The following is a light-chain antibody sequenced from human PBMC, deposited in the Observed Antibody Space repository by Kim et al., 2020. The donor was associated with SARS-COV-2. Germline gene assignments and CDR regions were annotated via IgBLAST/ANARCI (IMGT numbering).Light chain of an antibody. CDR3: QVWDSSSDHRVV. Sequence: GKTGRVSGAGNSIESERVHWCRQKSGQAPVLVIYYDSDRPSGIPERFSGSNSGNTATLTTGRVEAGDEADYYCQVWDSSSDHRVVFGGGTQLTV. J-gene: IGLJ2*01. CDR1: SIESER. CDR2: YDS. V-gene: IGLV3-21*04.